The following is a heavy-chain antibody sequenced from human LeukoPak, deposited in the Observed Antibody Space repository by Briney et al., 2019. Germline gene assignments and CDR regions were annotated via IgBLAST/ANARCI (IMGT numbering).Heavy chain of an antibody. J-gene: IGHJ6*03. CDR1: GGTISSGGYY. CDR2: IYGSGNT. V-gene: IGHV4-31*03. Sequence: PSETLSLTCTVSGGTISSGGYYWSWIRQRPGKGLEWIGYIYGSGNTYYNPSLKSRVTISVDTTKNQFSLKLSSVTAADAAGYYWARETPNMDLYYYYYMDVWGKGTTVTVSS. CDR3: ARETPNMDLYYYYYMDV. D-gene: IGHD3/OR15-3a*01.